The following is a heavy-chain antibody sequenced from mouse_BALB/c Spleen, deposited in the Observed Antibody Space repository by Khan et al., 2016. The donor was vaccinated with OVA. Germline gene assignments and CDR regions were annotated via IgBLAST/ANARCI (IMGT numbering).Heavy chain of an antibody. D-gene: IGHD2-13*01. Sequence: MQLEESGPELTKPGASVKISCKASGYSFTNYYIHWVKQSHGQSLEWLGYIDPFNGGTTYNQKFKGTATLTADKSSSTAYMHLNNLTSEDSAVYYCTRLGTTGWFTYWGQGTLVTVSA. V-gene: IGHV1S135*01. CDR3: TRLGTTGWFTY. CDR1: GYSFTNYY. J-gene: IGHJ3*01. CDR2: IDPFNGGT.